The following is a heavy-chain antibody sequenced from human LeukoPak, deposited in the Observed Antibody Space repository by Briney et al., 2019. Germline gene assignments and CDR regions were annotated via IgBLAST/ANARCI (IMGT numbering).Heavy chain of an antibody. CDR1: GFAFSSYW. CDR2: INSDGTST. Sequence: GGSLRLSCAASGFAFSSYWMHWVRQVPGKGLVWVSRINSDGTSTMFADSVKGRFTISRDNAKNTLYLQMNSLRADDTAVNYCATAQRYTSFSSDFDYWGQGTLVTVSS. J-gene: IGHJ4*02. D-gene: IGHD2/OR15-2a*01. CDR3: ATAQRYTSFSSDFDY. V-gene: IGHV3-74*03.